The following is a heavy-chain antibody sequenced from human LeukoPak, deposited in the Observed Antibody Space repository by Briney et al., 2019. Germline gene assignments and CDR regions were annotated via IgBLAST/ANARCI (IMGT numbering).Heavy chain of an antibody. CDR3: AKDHSPYYYDA. CDR2: ISGSGGST. Sequence: GGSLRLSCAASGFTFSSYAMRWVRQAPGKGLEWVSAISGSGGSTYYADSVKGRFTISRDNSENTLYLQMNSLRAEDTAVYYCAKDHSPYYYDAWGQGTLVTVSS. J-gene: IGHJ4*02. V-gene: IGHV3-23*01. CDR1: GFTFSSYA. D-gene: IGHD2-21*01.